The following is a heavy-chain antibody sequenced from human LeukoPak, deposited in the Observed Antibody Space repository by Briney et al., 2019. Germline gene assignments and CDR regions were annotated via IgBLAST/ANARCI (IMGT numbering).Heavy chain of an antibody. V-gene: IGHV4-30-4*01. J-gene: IGHJ3*02. CDR3: ARVGVSSFHDTFDI. D-gene: IGHD3-16*01. CDR1: GGSITSGEYH. Sequence: PSQTLSLTCTVSGGSITSGEYHWSWIRQSPGKGLEWMGYIYHRGTTYGNPSLKSRVTISVDTSKNQFSLKLTSVTAADTAVYFCARVGVSSFHDTFDIWGQGTLVTVSS. CDR2: IYHRGTT.